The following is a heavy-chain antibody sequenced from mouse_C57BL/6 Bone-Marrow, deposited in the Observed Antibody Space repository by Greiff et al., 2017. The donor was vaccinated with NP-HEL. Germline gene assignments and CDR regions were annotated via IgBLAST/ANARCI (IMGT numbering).Heavy chain of an antibody. V-gene: IGHV7-3*01. CDR3: ARYRGDYDGDWYFDV. D-gene: IGHD2-4*01. CDR2: IRNKANGYTT. CDR1: GFTFTDYY. Sequence: EVKLMESGGGLVQPGGSLSLSCAASGFTFTDYYMSWVRQPPGKALEWLGFIRNKANGYTTEYSASVKGRFTISRDNSQSILYLQMNALRAEDSATYYCARYRGDYDGDWYFDVWGTGTTVTVSS. J-gene: IGHJ1*03.